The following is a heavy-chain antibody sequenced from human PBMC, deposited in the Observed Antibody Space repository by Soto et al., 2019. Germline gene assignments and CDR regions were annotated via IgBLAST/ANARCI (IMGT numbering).Heavy chain of an antibody. D-gene: IGHD6-19*01. CDR2: IWYDGSNK. V-gene: IGHV3-33*01. J-gene: IGHJ4*02. CDR3: GREGEQWRNGAFDY. CDR1: GFTFSSYG. Sequence: QVQLVESGGGVVQPGRSLRLSCAASGFTFSSYGMHWVRQAPGKGLEWVAVIWYDGSNKYYADSVKGRFTISRDNSKNTLYLQMNRLRAEDTAVYYCGREGEQWRNGAFDYWGQGTLVTVSS.